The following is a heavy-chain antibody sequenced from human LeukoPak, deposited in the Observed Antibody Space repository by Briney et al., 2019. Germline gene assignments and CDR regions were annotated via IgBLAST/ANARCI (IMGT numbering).Heavy chain of an antibody. CDR1: GGSLTNYY. CDR3: ARVTTIFGVVIMDV. J-gene: IGHJ6*04. Sequence: SETLSLTCTVSGGSLTNYYWTWIRQPPGKGLEWIGYIFFTGSDNSNYNPSLRSRVTISVDTSKNQFSLKLSSVTAADTAVYYCARVTTIFGVVIMDVWGKGTTVTVSS. V-gene: IGHV4-59*01. D-gene: IGHD3-3*01. CDR2: IFFTGSDNS.